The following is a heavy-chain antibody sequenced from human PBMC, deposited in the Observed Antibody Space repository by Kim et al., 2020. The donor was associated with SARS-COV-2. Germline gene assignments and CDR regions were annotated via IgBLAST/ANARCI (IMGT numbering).Heavy chain of an antibody. CDR1: GGSISSGSYY. CDR3: ARRGSPAPDNPYNWFDP. V-gene: IGHV4-39*01. CDR2: GYYSGST. Sequence: SETLSLTCTVSGGSISSGSYYWGWIRQPPGKGLEWIGSGYYSGSTYYNPSLKSRVTISVDTSKNQFSLKLSSVTAADTAVYYCARRGSPAPDNPYNWFDPWGQGTLVTVSS. D-gene: IGHD6-13*01. J-gene: IGHJ5*02.